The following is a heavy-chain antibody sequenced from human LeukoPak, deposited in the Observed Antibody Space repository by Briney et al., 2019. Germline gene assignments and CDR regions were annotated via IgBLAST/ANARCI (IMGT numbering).Heavy chain of an antibody. CDR1: GGSISSYN. Sequence: PSETLSLTCTVSGGSISSYNWSWIRQPPGKGLEWIGYIYYSGSTNYNPSLKSRVTISVDTSKNQFSLKLSSVTAADTAVYYCARGARGSYSYWDQGTLVTVSS. CDR2: IYYSGST. J-gene: IGHJ4*02. CDR3: ARGARGSYSY. D-gene: IGHD1-26*01. V-gene: IGHV4-59*08.